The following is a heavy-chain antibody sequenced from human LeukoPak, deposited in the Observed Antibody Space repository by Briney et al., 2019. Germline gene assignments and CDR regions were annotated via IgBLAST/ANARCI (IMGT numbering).Heavy chain of an antibody. D-gene: IGHD2-8*01. CDR3: SRENGAFSPFGY. V-gene: IGHV4-4*02. Sequence: PSGTLSLTCGVSGGSISNTNWWSWVRQPPGQGLEWIGEISLTGHTHYNPSLESRVTVSLDKSKNQLSLNLTSVTAADTAVYYCSRENGAFSPFGYWGQGTLVTVSS. CDR2: ISLTGHT. CDR1: GGSISNTNW. J-gene: IGHJ4*02.